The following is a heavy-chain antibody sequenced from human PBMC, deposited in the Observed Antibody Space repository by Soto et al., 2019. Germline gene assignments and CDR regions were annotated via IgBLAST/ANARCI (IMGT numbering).Heavy chain of an antibody. V-gene: IGHV3-7*01. Sequence: LRLSCAASGFTFSSYWMSWVRQAPGKGLEWVANIKQDGSEKYYVDSVKGRFTISRDNAKNSLYLQMNSLRAEDTAVYYCARDKSPYDFWSGPSSHWGQGTLVTVSS. CDR2: IKQDGSEK. CDR1: GFTFSSYW. D-gene: IGHD3-3*01. CDR3: ARDKSPYDFWSGPSSH. J-gene: IGHJ4*02.